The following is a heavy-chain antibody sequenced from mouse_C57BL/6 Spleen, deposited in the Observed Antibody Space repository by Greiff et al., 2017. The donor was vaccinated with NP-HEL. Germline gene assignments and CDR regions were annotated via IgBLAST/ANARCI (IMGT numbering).Heavy chain of an antibody. Sequence: VQLQQPGAELVMPGASVKLSCKASGYTFTSYWMHWVKQRPGQGLEWIGEIDPSDSYTNYNQKFKGKSTLTVDKSSSTAYMQLSSLTSEDSAVYYCASGGVSGGYFDCWGQGTTLTVAS. V-gene: IGHV1-69*01. CDR1: GYTFTSYW. D-gene: IGHD3-2*02. J-gene: IGHJ2*01. CDR2: IDPSDSYT. CDR3: ASGGVSGGYFDC.